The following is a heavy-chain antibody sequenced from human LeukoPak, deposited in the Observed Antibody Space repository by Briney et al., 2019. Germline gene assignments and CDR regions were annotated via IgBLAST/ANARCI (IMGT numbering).Heavy chain of an antibody. CDR1: GYTFTSYD. CDR3: ARDPAFLGYCKSVSCPLTYGMDV. D-gene: IGHD2-15*01. CDR2: MNPNSGNT. V-gene: IGHV1-8*03. Sequence: ASVKVSCKASGYTFTSYDINWVRQATGQGLEWMGWMNPNSGNTGYAQKFQGRVTITRNTSISTAYMELSSLRSEDTAVYYCARDPAFLGYCKSVSCPLTYGMDVWGQGTTVTVSS. J-gene: IGHJ6*02.